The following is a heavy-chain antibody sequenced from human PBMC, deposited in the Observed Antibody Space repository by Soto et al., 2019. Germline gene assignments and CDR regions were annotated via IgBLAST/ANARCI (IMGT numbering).Heavy chain of an antibody. CDR3: ARARIAARLNYYYGMDV. CDR2: IYYSGST. J-gene: IGHJ6*02. V-gene: IGHV4-59*01. Sequence: SETLSLTCTVSGGSISSYYWSWIRQPPGKGLEWIGYIYYSGSTNYNPSHKSRVTISVDTSKNQFSLKLSSVTAADTAVYYCARARIAARLNYYYGMDVWGQGTTVTVSS. CDR1: GGSISSYY. D-gene: IGHD6-6*01.